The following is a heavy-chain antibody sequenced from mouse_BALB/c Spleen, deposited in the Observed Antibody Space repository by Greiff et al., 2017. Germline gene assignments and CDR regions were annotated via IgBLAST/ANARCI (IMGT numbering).Heavy chain of an antibody. CDR2: IDPSDSET. Sequence: QVQLQQPGAELVRPGASVKLSCKASGYTFTSYWMNWVKQRPEQGLEWIGRIDPSDSETHYTQKFKDKAILTVAKSSSTAYMQLSSLTSEDSAVYYCARQGNYVPWYFDVWGAGTTVTVSS. CDR1: GYTFTSYW. V-gene: IGHV1-52*01. D-gene: IGHD2-1*01. J-gene: IGHJ1*01. CDR3: ARQGNYVPWYFDV.